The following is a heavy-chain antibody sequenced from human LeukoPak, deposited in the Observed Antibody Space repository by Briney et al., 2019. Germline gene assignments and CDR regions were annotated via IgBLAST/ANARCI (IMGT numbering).Heavy chain of an antibody. Sequence: SETLSLTCSVSGVSINNYYWSWIREPPGRGLEWIGYVYYSGSTNCNPSLKSRVTISVDTSKNQFSLKLSSVTAADTAVYYCARSRGYSGYAYDAFDIWGQGTMVTVSS. J-gene: IGHJ3*02. V-gene: IGHV4-59*01. CDR3: ARSRGYSGYAYDAFDI. CDR1: GVSINNYY. CDR2: VYYSGST. D-gene: IGHD5-12*01.